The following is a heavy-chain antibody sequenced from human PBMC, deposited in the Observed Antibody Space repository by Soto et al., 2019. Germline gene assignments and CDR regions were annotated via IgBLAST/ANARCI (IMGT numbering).Heavy chain of an antibody. CDR1: SFTFTSYD. CDR3: AKDPSGASFC. Sequence: QVQLVESGGGVVQPGRSLRLSCAASSFTFTSYDLHWVREAPGKGLEWVAFISSDGTKKYYADSVKGRFTISRDNSKNTMYLQLTSLRPEDTAVYHCAKDPSGASFCWCQGTLLTVSS. V-gene: IGHV3-30*18. J-gene: IGHJ4*02. CDR2: ISSDGTKK. D-gene: IGHD2-2*01.